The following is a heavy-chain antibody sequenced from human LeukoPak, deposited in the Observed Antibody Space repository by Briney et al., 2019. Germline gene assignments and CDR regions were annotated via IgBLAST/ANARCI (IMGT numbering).Heavy chain of an antibody. CDR1: GYTFTSYG. CDR3: ARENRLGIAADGGY. J-gene: IGHJ4*02. V-gene: IGHV1-18*01. CDR2: ISAYNGNT. Sequence: ASVKVSCKASGYTFTSYGISWVRQAPGQGLECMGWISAYNGNTNYAQKLQGRVTMTTDTSTSTAYMELRSLRSDDTAVYYCARENRLGIAADGGYWGQGTLVTVSS. D-gene: IGHD6-13*01.